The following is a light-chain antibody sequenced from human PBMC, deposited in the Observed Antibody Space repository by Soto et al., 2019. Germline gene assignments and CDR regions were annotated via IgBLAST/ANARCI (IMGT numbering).Light chain of an antibody. CDR1: TSNIGTFY. CDR3: ATWDDSLNGVL. Sequence: QSVLTQPPSASSTPGQTVTISCSGSTSNIGTFYVYWYQHLPGTAPKLLIYLGDQRASGVSDRFSGSKSGTSASLAISGLQSEDEADYYCATWDDSLNGVLFGGGTKLTVL. V-gene: IGLV1-44*01. J-gene: IGLJ2*01. CDR2: LGD.